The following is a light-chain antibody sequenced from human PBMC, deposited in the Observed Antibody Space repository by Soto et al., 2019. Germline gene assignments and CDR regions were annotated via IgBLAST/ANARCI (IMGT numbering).Light chain of an antibody. J-gene: IGLJ1*01. Sequence: QSVLTQPPSASGTPGQRVTISCSGSSSNIGSNTVNWYQQLPGTAPKLLIYSNNQRPSGVPDRFSGPKSGTSASLAISGLQSEDEADYYCGAWDDSLNGYVFGTGTKLTVL. CDR1: SSNIGSNT. CDR3: GAWDDSLNGYV. V-gene: IGLV1-44*01. CDR2: SNN.